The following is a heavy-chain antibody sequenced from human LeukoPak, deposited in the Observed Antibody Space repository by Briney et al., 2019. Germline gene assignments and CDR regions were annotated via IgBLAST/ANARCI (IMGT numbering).Heavy chain of an antibody. D-gene: IGHD3-22*01. Sequence: GGSLRLSCAASGFTFSSYSMNWVRQAPGKGLEWVSSINSSSSYIYYADSVKGRFTISRDNAKNSLYLQMNSLRAEDTAVYYCASPLGDSSGYYYSWGQGTLVTVSS. CDR1: GFTFSSYS. CDR3: ASPLGDSSGYYYS. CDR2: INSSSSYI. J-gene: IGHJ4*02. V-gene: IGHV3-21*01.